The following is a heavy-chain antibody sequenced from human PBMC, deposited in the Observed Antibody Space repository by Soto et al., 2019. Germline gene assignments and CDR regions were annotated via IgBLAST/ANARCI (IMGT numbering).Heavy chain of an antibody. D-gene: IGHD1-26*01. CDR1: GFTFSTYG. Sequence: QVHLVESGGGVVQPGSSLRLSCAAAGFTFSTYGMNWVRQAPGKGPEWVAIISSDGSQTHYADSVRGRFTISRDNSRSTLYLQMNSLIVEDTAVYYCARQESGTDYWGQGTXVTVSS. V-gene: IGHV3-30*03. J-gene: IGHJ4*02. CDR2: ISSDGSQT. CDR3: ARQESGTDY.